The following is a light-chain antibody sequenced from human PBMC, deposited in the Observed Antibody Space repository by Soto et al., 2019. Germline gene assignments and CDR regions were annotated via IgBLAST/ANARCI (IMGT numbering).Light chain of an antibody. CDR1: NTDVGQDKS. Sequence: QSVLTQPASVSGSRGQSIIISCVGRNTDVGQDKSVSWYQQGPGKAPNRLIFEVTNRPSGVSNRFSGSRSGNTASLTISGLQPDGDGDYFCVSYTDTDTIVFGTGTKVTGL. V-gene: IGLV2-14*01. J-gene: IGLJ1*01. CDR3: VSYTDTDTIV. CDR2: EVT.